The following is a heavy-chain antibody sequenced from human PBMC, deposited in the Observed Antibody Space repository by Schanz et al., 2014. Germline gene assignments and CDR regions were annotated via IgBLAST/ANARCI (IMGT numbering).Heavy chain of an antibody. Sequence: QVQLQESGPGLVKPSGTLSLTCAVSGGSISSSNWWSWVRQPPGKGLEWIGEIYHSGSTNYKPSLKSRVTISAEKSKNQFSLKLRSVTAADTAVYYCARGVLGSGYRQQYYFDHWGQGTLVTVSS. V-gene: IGHV4-4*02. CDR2: IYHSGST. CDR3: ARGVLGSGYRQQYYFDH. CDR1: GGSISSSNW. D-gene: IGHD3-3*01. J-gene: IGHJ4*02.